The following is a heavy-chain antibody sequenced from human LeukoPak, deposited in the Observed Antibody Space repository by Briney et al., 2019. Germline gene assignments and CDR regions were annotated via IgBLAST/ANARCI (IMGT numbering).Heavy chain of an antibody. D-gene: IGHD3-9*01. Sequence: SETLSLTCAVYGGSFSGYYWSWIRQPPGKGLEWIGEINHSGSTNHNPSLKSRVTISVDTSKNQFSLKLCSVSAADTAVYYCARGDYDILTGYYPFDYWGQGTLVTVSS. J-gene: IGHJ4*02. CDR1: GGSFSGYY. V-gene: IGHV4-34*01. CDR3: ARGDYDILTGYYPFDY. CDR2: INHSGST.